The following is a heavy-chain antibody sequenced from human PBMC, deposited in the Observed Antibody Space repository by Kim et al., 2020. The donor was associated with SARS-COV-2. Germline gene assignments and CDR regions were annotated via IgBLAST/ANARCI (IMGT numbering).Heavy chain of an antibody. CDR2: INHSGST. D-gene: IGHD2-2*03. CDR3: ARGYLDIVVVPDPDAFDI. CDR1: GGSFSGYY. V-gene: IGHV4-34*01. J-gene: IGHJ3*02. Sequence: SETLSLTCAVYGGSFSGYYWSWIRQPPGKGLEWIGEINHSGSTNYNPSLKSRVTISVDTSKNQFSLKLSSVTAADTAVYYCARGYLDIVVVPDPDAFDIWGQGTMVTVSS.